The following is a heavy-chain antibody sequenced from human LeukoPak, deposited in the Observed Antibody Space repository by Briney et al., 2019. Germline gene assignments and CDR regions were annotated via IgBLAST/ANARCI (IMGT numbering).Heavy chain of an antibody. V-gene: IGHV3-30*09. CDR3: ARVGNSSGWHDAFGYFDS. CDR1: GFNFSNNL. Sequence: PGRSLRLSCAASGFNFSNNLLHWVRQAPGKGLEWVAVSSFDGTKKYYADSVKGRFVISGDNSKNTPYLQMNSLRAEDTAAYYCARVGNSSGWHDAFGYFDSWGQGVLVTVSS. CDR2: SSFDGTKK. D-gene: IGHD6-19*01. J-gene: IGHJ4*02.